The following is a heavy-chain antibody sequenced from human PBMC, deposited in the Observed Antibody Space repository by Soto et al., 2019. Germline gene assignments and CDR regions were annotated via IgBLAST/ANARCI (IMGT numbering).Heavy chain of an antibody. CDR1: GFTFSTYG. V-gene: IGHV3-33*01. J-gene: IGHJ4*02. CDR3: AGQYCDSSSCYALY. Sequence: GGSLRLSCASSGFTFSTYGMHWVRQAPGKGLEWVAVIWHDGSNKYYADSVKGRFTISRDNFKSTVFLQMNSLGAEDTAVYYCAGQYCDSSSCYALYWGQGTLVTVSS. D-gene: IGHD2-2*01. CDR2: IWHDGSNK.